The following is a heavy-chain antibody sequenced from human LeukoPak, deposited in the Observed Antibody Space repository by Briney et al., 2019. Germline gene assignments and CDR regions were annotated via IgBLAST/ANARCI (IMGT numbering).Heavy chain of an antibody. CDR1: GYTFTSYD. CDR3: ATGLQAAMGRWAFDI. V-gene: IGHV1-8*03. J-gene: IGHJ3*02. CDR2: MNPNSGNT. Sequence: RWASVKVSCKASGYTFTSYDINWVRQATGQGLEWMGWMNPNSGNTGYAQKFQGRVTITRNTSISTAYMELSSLRSEDTAVYYCATGLQAAMGRWAFDIWGQGTMVTVSS. D-gene: IGHD2-2*01.